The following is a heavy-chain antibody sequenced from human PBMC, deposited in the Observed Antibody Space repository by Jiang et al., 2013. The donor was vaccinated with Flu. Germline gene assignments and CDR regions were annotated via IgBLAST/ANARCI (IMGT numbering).Heavy chain of an antibody. D-gene: IGHD1-1*01. J-gene: IGHJ5*02. CDR3: ARGAGTNGQDWFDP. CDR1: DTPSSIM. V-gene: IGHV1-8*01. Sequence: SGAEVKKPWGLSGGSPARLLDTPSSIMISTWVRQATGQGLEWMGWMNANSGNTGYAQKFQGRVTMTRDISTSTAYMELSSLRSEDTAVYYCARGAGTNGQDWFDPWGQGTLV. CDR2: MNANSGNT.